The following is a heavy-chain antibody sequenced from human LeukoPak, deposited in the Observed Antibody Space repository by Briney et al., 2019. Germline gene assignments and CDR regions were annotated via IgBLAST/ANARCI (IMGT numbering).Heavy chain of an antibody. CDR1: GFTFDDYA. CDR3: AKGRITMVRGVCDY. J-gene: IGHJ4*02. CDR2: ISRNSGSI. Sequence: GGSLRLSCAASGFTFDDYAMHWVRQAPGKGLEWVSGISRNSGSIGYADSVKGRFTISRDNAKNSLYLQMNSLRAEDTALYYCAKGRITMVRGVCDYWGQGTLVTVSS. V-gene: IGHV3-9*01. D-gene: IGHD3-10*01.